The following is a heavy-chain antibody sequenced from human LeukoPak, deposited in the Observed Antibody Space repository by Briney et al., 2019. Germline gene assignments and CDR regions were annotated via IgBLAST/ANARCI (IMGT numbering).Heavy chain of an antibody. V-gene: IGHV3-7*03. D-gene: IGHD3-16*01. Sequence: GGSLRLSCVASGFTFGKYWMSWVRQAPGKGLEWVANIKLDGSEKNYVDSVKGRFTISRDNSRNTLYLQMSSLRAEDTAVYYCAKGGGYSYSYAMDVWGQGTTVTVSS. J-gene: IGHJ6*02. CDR1: GFTFGKYW. CDR3: AKGGGYSYSYAMDV. CDR2: IKLDGSEK.